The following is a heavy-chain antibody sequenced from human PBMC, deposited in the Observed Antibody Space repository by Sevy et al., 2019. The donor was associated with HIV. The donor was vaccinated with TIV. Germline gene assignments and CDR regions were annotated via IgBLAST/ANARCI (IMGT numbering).Heavy chain of an antibody. D-gene: IGHD3-10*01. V-gene: IGHV3-30*18. J-gene: IGHJ3*02. CDR3: AKDALSGRLLWFGDAFDI. CDR2: ISYDGSNK. CDR1: GFTFSSYG. Sequence: GGSLRLSCAASGFTFSSYGMHWVRQAPGKGLEWVAVISYDGSNKYYADSVKGRFTISRDNSKNTLYLQMNSLRAEETAVYYCAKDALSGRLLWFGDAFDIWGQGTMVTVSS.